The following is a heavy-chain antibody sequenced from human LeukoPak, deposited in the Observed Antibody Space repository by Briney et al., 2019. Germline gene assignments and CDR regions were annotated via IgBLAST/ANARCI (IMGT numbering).Heavy chain of an antibody. CDR2: IIPIFGTA. V-gene: IGHV1-69*13. J-gene: IGHJ4*02. Sequence: PVKVSCKASGGTFSSYAISWVRQAPGQGLEWMGGIIPIFGTANYAQKFQGRVTITADESTSTAYMELSSLRSEDTAVYYCARDRGYSSRRFDYWGQGTLVTVSS. D-gene: IGHD6-13*01. CDR1: GGTFSSYA. CDR3: ARDRGYSSRRFDY.